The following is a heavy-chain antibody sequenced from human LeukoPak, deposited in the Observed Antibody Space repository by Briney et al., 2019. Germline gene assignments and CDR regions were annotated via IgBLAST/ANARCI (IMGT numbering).Heavy chain of an antibody. CDR2: ISSSSSDI. CDR1: GFTFTDWY. J-gene: IGHJ4*02. Sequence: GGSLRLSCAASGFTFTDWYMSWIRQAPGKGLQWLSYISSSSSDISYADSVRGRFTISRDNAKKSVYLQMNSLRAEDTAIYYCVKSAGRNGGNWGQGILVTVSS. D-gene: IGHD1-26*01. V-gene: IGHV3-11*06. CDR3: VKSAGRNGGN.